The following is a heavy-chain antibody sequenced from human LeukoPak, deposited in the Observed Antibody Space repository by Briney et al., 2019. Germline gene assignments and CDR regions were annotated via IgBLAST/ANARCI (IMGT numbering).Heavy chain of an antibody. V-gene: IGHV3-48*01. CDR2: ISSSSSTI. D-gene: IGHD6-19*01. CDR3: ARNGRDQWLASGY. J-gene: IGHJ4*02. CDR1: GFTFSSYS. Sequence: GGSLRLSCAASGFTFSSYSMNWVRQAPGKGLEWVSYISSSSSTIYYADSVKGRFTISRDNAKSSLYLQMNSLRAEDTAVYYCARNGRDQWLASGYWGQGTLVTVSS.